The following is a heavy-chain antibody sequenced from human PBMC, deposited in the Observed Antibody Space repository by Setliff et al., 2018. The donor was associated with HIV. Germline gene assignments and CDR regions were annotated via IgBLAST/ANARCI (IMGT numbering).Heavy chain of an antibody. CDR1: GGAIGGINYY. CDR2: IDNSGHT. J-gene: IGHJ3*02. V-gene: IGHV4-39*02. D-gene: IGHD1-1*01. Sequence: SETLSLTCTVSGGAIGGINYYWDWIRQSPGRGLEWIGSIDNSGHTHYNPSLKSRVTISVDSSKNQFFQRLSSVTAADTAVYYCARDYKATDGLFHAFDIWGQGALVTVSS. CDR3: ARDYKATDGLFHAFDI.